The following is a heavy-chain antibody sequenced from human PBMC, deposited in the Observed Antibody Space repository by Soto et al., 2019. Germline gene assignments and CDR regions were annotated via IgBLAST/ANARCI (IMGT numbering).Heavy chain of an antibody. CDR3: ARAGLYYDFWSGYFYSFDY. V-gene: IGHV1-18*01. J-gene: IGHJ4*02. D-gene: IGHD3-3*01. Sequence: SVKVSCKASGYTFTSYGISWVRQAPVQGLEWMGWISAYNGNTNYAQKLQGRVTMTTDTSTSTAYMELRSLRSDDTAVYYCARAGLYYDFWSGYFYSFDYWGQGTLVTVSS. CDR2: ISAYNGNT. CDR1: GYTFTSYG.